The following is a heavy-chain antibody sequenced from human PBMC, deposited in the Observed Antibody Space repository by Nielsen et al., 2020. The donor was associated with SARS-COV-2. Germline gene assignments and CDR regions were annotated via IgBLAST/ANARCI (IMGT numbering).Heavy chain of an antibody. V-gene: IGHV4-39*01. D-gene: IGHD2-21*02. CDR1: GGSISSGGYY. CDR2: IYYSGST. J-gene: IGHJ2*01. CDR3: ARQDCGGDCYSADWYFDL. Sequence: SETLSLTCTVSGGSISSGGYYWSWIRQHPGKGLEWIGYIYYSGSTYYNPSLKSRVTISVDTSKNQFSLKLSSVTAADTAVYYCARQDCGGDCYSADWYFDLWGRGTLVTVSS.